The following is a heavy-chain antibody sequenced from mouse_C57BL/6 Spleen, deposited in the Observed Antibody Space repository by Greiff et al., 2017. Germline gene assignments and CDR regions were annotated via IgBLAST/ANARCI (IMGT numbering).Heavy chain of an antibody. CDR1: GYTFTSSW. Sequence: VQLQQPGAELVKPGASVKLSCKASGYTFTSSWMHWVKQRPGQGLEWIGMIYPDSGSTNYNENFKSKATLTVDKSSSTAYMQLSSLTSEDSAVYYCAREWFAYWGQGTLVTVSA. J-gene: IGHJ3*01. CDR2: IYPDSGST. V-gene: IGHV1-64*01. CDR3: AREWFAY.